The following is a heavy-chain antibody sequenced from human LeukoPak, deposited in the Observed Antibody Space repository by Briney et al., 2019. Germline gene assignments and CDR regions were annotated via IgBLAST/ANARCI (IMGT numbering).Heavy chain of an antibody. CDR3: ARIGHQNLDY. J-gene: IGHJ4*02. CDR2: IYTTGST. V-gene: IGHV4-4*07. Sequence: SSEPLTLTCTVPGASIRGYYWSWVRQPAGKGLEWIGRIYTTGSTNYNPSIESRVTMSVDTSKNQFFLKLSSVTAADTGVYYCARIGHQNLDYWGQGTLVTVSS. D-gene: IGHD1-14*01. CDR1: GASIRGYY.